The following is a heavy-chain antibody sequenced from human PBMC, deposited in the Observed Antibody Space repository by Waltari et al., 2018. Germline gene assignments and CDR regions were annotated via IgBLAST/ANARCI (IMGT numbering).Heavy chain of an antibody. D-gene: IGHD3-16*01. CDR2: VSWSGATV. J-gene: IGHJ2*01. V-gene: IGHV3-9*01. Sequence: EVQLVESGGGLVQPGRSLRLSCAASGFNFCDYAMHWVRQVPGKGLEWVSVVSWSGATVGYADSVNGRFAISRDNAKNSLYLQMNSLRVEDTAFYYCAASRGVYWYFDFWGRGTLVSVSS. CDR3: AASRGVYWYFDF. CDR1: GFNFCDYA.